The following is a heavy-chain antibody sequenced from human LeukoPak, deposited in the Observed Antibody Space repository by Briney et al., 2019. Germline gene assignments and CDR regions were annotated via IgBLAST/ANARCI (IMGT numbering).Heavy chain of an antibody. V-gene: IGHV3-74*01. CDR1: GFTFRNYV. D-gene: IGHD2-15*01. CDR3: AREYGSSRYFDY. CDR2: INSDGSFT. J-gene: IGHJ4*02. Sequence: GGSLRLSCAASGFTFRNYVIHWVRQAPGKGLVWVSRINSDGSFTNYADSVKGRFTISRDNAKNTLYLQMNSLRAEDTAVYYCAREYGSSRYFDYWGQGTPVTVSS.